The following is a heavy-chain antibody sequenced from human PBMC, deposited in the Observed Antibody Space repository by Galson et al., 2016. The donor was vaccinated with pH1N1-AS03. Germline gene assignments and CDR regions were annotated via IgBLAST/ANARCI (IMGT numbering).Heavy chain of an antibody. CDR1: GFMFTHYS. V-gene: IGHV3-30-3*01. CDR2: MSYEGTTT. D-gene: IGHD6-13*01. Sequence: SLRLSCAASGFMFTHYSMHWVRQAPGKGLEWVAAMSYEGTTTYYADSVQGRFTISRDNSKNTLYLQMNSLRTEDTALYYCAREEGGFGSNWLQTDAFDIWGQGTMVTVSS. J-gene: IGHJ3*02. CDR3: AREEGGFGSNWLQTDAFDI.